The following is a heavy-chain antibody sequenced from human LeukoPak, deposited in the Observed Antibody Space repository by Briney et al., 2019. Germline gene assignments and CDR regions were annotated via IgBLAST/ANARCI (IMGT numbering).Heavy chain of an antibody. CDR2: IRYDGSNK. V-gene: IGHV3-30*02. CDR1: GFTFSGYG. Sequence: GGSLRLSCAASGFTFSGYGMHWVRQAPGKGLEWVAFIRYDGSNKYYADSVKGRFTISRDNSKNTLYLQMNSLRAEDTAVYYCAYGSGSYYPFAFDIWGQGTMVTVSS. CDR3: AYGSGSYYPFAFDI. J-gene: IGHJ3*02. D-gene: IGHD3-10*01.